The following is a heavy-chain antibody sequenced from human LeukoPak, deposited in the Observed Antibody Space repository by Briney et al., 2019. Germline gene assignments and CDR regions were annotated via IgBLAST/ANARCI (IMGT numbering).Heavy chain of an antibody. CDR2: ISSSSSYI. V-gene: IGHV3-21*01. CDR3: ARDRDGYNWAIDY. CDR1: GFTFSSYS. Sequence: KPGGSLRLSCAASGFTFSSYSMNWVRQAPGKGLEWVSSISSSSSYIYYADSVKGRFTISRDNAKNSLYLQMNSLRAEDTAVYYCARDRDGYNWAIDYWGQGTLVTVSS. D-gene: IGHD5-24*01. J-gene: IGHJ4*02.